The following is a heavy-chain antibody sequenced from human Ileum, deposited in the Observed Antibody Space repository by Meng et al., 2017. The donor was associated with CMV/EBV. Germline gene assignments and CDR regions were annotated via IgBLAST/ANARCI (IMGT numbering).Heavy chain of an antibody. J-gene: IGHJ4*02. CDR1: GGSITSYS. D-gene: IGHD1-14*01. CDR3: AKGTGVTDPFDY. Sequence: QVPPQASGPGLVKPSETLSLTFSIAGGSITSYSWSWIRQPAGKGLEWIGRIYVSGSTNYNPSLKSRVTMSVDTSKNQFSLKLSSVTAADTAIYYCAKGTGVTDPFDYWGQGTLVTVSS. CDR2: IYVSGST. V-gene: IGHV4-4*07.